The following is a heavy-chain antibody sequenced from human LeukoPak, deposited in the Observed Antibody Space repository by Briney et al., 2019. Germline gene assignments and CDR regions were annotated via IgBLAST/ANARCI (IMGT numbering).Heavy chain of an antibody. CDR2: IYYSGNT. D-gene: IGHD6-13*01. Sequence: SETLSLTCTVSGGSISSYYWSWIRQPPGKGLEWIGYIYYSGNTNYNPSLKTRVTISVDTSKNQFSLKLSSVTAADTAVYYCARAGSWRLNFDYWGQGTLVTVSS. J-gene: IGHJ4*02. CDR1: GGSISSYY. V-gene: IGHV4-59*01. CDR3: ARAGSWRLNFDY.